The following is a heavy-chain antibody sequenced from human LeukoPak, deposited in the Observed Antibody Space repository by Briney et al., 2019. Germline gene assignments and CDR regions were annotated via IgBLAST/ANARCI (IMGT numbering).Heavy chain of an antibody. D-gene: IGHD2-2*01. J-gene: IGHJ6*04. V-gene: IGHV1-69*01. Sequence: SVKVSCKASGGTFSTYAISWVRQAPGQGLEWMGGIIPIFGTGNYAQKFQGRVTITADESTSTAYMELSSLRSEDTAVYYCARGVIVVVPAAKVTDYYYYGMDVWGKGTTVTVSS. CDR2: IIPIFGTG. CDR1: GGTFSTYA. CDR3: ARGVIVVVPAAKVTDYYYYGMDV.